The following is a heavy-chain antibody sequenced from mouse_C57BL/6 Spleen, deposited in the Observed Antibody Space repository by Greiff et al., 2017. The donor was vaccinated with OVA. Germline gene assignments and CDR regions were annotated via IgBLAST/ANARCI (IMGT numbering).Heavy chain of an antibody. D-gene: IGHD2-3*01. V-gene: IGHV14-1*01. Sequence: VQLQQSGAELVRPGASVKLSCTASGFYIKDYYMHWVKQRPEQGLEWIGRLDPEDGDTEYAPKFQGKATMTTDTSSISAYLQLSSLTSEDTAVYYCTTFDGRTGFAYWGQGTLVTVSA. CDR3: TTFDGRTGFAY. CDR2: LDPEDGDT. CDR1: GFYIKDYY. J-gene: IGHJ3*01.